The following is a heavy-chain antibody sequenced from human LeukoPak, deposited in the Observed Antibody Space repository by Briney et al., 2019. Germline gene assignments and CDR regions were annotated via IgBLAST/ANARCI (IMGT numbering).Heavy chain of an antibody. V-gene: IGHV3-21*01. CDR1: GFTFSSYS. CDR3: ARGTLHDAFDI. Sequence: GGSLRLSCAASGFTFSSYSMNWVRQAPGKGLEWVSSIISSSSYIYYADSVKGRFTISRDNAKNSLYLQMNSLRAKDTAVYYCARGTLHDAFDIWGQGTMVTVSS. D-gene: IGHD1-1*01. J-gene: IGHJ3*02. CDR2: IISSSSYI.